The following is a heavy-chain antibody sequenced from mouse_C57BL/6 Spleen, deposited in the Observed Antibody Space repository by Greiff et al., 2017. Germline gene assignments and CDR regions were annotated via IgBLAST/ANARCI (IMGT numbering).Heavy chain of an antibody. Sequence: QVQLKQPGAELVKPGASVKLSCKASGYTFTSYWMQWVKQRPGQGLEWIGEIDPSDSYTNYNQKFKGKATLTVDTSSSTAYMQLSSLTSEDSAVYYCANYGSSMGAMDYWGQGTSVTVSS. J-gene: IGHJ4*01. D-gene: IGHD1-1*01. CDR2: IDPSDSYT. V-gene: IGHV1-50*01. CDR1: GYTFTSYW. CDR3: ANYGSSMGAMDY.